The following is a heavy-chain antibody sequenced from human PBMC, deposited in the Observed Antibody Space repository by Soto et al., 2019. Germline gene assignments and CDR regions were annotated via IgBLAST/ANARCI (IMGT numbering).Heavy chain of an antibody. Sequence: QLQLQESGPGLVKPSETLCLTCTVSGGSISSSSYYWGWSRQPPGKGLEWIGSIYYSGSTYYNPSLKSRVTISVDTSKNQFSLKLSSVTAADTAVYYCARLRSSSWYSLDYWGQGTLVTVSS. D-gene: IGHD6-13*01. J-gene: IGHJ4*02. V-gene: IGHV4-39*01. CDR2: IYYSGST. CDR3: ARLRSSSWYSLDY. CDR1: GGSISSSSYY.